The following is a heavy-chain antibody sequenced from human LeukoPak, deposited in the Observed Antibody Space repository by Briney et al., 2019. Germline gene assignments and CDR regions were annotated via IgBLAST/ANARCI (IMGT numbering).Heavy chain of an antibody. Sequence: PGGSLRLSCAASGFTFSSHGMHWVRQAPGKGLEWVAVMWYDGSNKYYADSVKGRFTISRDNSKNTLYLQMNSLRAEDTAVYYCARDGRYFDWLLSALDYWGQGTLVTVSS. CDR2: MWYDGSNK. J-gene: IGHJ4*02. D-gene: IGHD3-9*01. V-gene: IGHV3-33*08. CDR1: GFTFSSHG. CDR3: ARDGRYFDWLLSALDY.